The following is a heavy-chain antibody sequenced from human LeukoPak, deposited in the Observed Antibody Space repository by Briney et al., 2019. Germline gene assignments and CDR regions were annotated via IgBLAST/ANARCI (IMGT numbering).Heavy chain of an antibody. V-gene: IGHV3-21*01. J-gene: IGHJ6*02. CDR2: ISSSSSYI. D-gene: IGHD3-22*01. Sequence: KPGGSLRLSCAASGFTFSSYSMNWVRQAPGKGLEWVSSISSSSSYIYYADSVKGQFTISRDNAKNSLYLQMNSLRAEDTAVYYCARDYYDSSGYDYYYYGMDVWGQGTTVTVSS. CDR1: GFTFSSYS. CDR3: ARDYYDSSGYDYYYYGMDV.